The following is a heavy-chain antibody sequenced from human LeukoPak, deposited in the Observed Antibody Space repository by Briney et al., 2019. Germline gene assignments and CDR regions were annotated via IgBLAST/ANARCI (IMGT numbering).Heavy chain of an antibody. CDR1: GFIFSSYS. J-gene: IGHJ3*02. D-gene: IGHD6-19*01. Sequence: GGTLRLSCAASGFIFSSYSMNWVRQAPGKGLEWVSYISSSSSTIYYADSVKGRFTISRDNAKNSLYLQMNSLRAEDTAVYYCAREGYSSIDAFDIWGQGTMVTVSS. V-gene: IGHV3-48*01. CDR3: AREGYSSIDAFDI. CDR2: ISSSSSTI.